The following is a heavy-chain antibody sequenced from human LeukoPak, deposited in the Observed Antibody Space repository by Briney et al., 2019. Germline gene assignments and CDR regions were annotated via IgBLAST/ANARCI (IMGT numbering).Heavy chain of an antibody. CDR1: GDSISSGDYY. D-gene: IGHD5-18*01. Sequence: SETLSLTCTVSGDSISSGDYYWSWIRQPAGKGLEWIGRISSSGSTNYNPSLKSRVTISVDTPKNQFSLKLSSVTAAETAVYYCAREGRYRYGYNEYHLYMDIWGKGTTVTVSS. J-gene: IGHJ6*03. CDR2: ISSSGST. V-gene: IGHV4-61*02. CDR3: AREGRYRYGYNEYHLYMDI.